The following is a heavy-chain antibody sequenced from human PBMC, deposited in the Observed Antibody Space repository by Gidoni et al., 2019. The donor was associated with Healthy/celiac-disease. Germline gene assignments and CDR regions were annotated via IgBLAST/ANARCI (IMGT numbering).Heavy chain of an antibody. CDR2: ISSSSSYI. CDR3: ARVTDYYYYGMDV. CDR1: GVPCSSYS. J-gene: IGHJ6*02. D-gene: IGHD2-8*02. Sequence: EVQLVESGGGLVKPGGSLRLSCAASGVPCSSYSMNWVRQAPGKGLEWVSSISSSSSYIYYADSVKGRFTISRDNAKNSLYLQMNSLRAEDTAVYYCARVTDYYYYGMDVWGQGTTVTVSS. V-gene: IGHV3-21*01.